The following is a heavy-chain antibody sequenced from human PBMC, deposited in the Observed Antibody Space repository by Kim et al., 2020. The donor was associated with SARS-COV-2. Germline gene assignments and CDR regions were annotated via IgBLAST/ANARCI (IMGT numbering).Heavy chain of an antibody. V-gene: IGHV3-30*18. Sequence: GGSLRLSCAASGFTFSSYGMHWVRQAPGKGLEWVAVISYDGSNKYYADSVKGRFTISRDNSKNTLYLQMNSLRAEDTAVYYCAKDSQGLAWYFDLWGRGTLVTVSS. J-gene: IGHJ2*01. CDR3: AKDSQGLAWYFDL. D-gene: IGHD3-22*01. CDR2: ISYDGSNK. CDR1: GFTFSSYG.